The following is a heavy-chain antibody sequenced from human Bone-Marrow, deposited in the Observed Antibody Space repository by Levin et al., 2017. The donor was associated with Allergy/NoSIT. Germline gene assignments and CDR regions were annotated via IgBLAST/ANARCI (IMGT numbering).Heavy chain of an antibody. CDR2: VNSDGSST. V-gene: IGHV3-74*01. J-gene: IGHJ4*02. D-gene: IGHD5-18*01. CDR1: GFTFSSYW. CDR3: ATQTRGYTYGFDS. Sequence: AGGSLRLSCAASGFTFSSYWMHWVRQPPGRGLVWVSRVNSDGSSTDYADSVKGRFTISRDNAKTTLYLQMNSLRAEDTAVYYCATQTRGYTYGFDSWGQGILVTVSS.